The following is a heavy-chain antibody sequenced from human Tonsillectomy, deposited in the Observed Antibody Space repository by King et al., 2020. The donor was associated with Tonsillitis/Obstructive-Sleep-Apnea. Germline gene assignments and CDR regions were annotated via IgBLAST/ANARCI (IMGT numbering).Heavy chain of an antibody. CDR3: AAVSFWSGYYSFDY. CDR2: IVVGRGNT. V-gene: IGHV1-58*01. D-gene: IGHD3-3*01. Sequence: QLVQSGPEVKKPGTSVKVSCKASGFTFTSSAVQWVRQARGQRLEWIGWIVVGRGNTNYAQKFQERGTITGDMSTSTAYMELSSLRSEDTAVYYCAAVSFWSGYYSFDYWGQGTLVTVSS. J-gene: IGHJ4*02. CDR1: GFTFTSSA.